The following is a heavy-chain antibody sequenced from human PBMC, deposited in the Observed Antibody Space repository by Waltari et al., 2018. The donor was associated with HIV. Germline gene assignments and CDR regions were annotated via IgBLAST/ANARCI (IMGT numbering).Heavy chain of an antibody. CDR1: GYTFTGHY. J-gene: IGHJ4*02. V-gene: IGHV1-2*02. Sequence: QLQLVQSGAEVKKPGASVKVSCKTSGYTFTGHYIHWVRQAPGQGLEWMGWINPDTGGTKYAQKFQGRVTMTRDTSINTAYMELSRLRSDDTAVFYCARDTHWLAYLFDSWGQGTLITVSS. D-gene: IGHD6-19*01. CDR3: ARDTHWLAYLFDS. CDR2: INPDTGGT.